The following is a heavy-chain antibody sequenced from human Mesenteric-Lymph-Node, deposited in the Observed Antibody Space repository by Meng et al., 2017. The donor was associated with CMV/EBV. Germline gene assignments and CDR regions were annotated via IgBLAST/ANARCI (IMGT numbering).Heavy chain of an antibody. D-gene: IGHD3-10*01. CDR3: ATPRLFMVIFDY. CDR1: GFNFRDYG. Sequence: GGSLRLSCVASGFNFRDYGMYWVRQAPGKGLEWVAFIRYDGSDKKYGDSVKGRFTVSRDNSKNTLYLQMNSLRYEDTAVYYCATPRLFMVIFDYWGQGTLVTVSS. J-gene: IGHJ4*02. V-gene: IGHV3-30*02. CDR2: IRYDGSDK.